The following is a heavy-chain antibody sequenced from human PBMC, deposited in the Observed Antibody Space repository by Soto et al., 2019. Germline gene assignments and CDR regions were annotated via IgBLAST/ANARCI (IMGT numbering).Heavy chain of an antibody. V-gene: IGHV3-74*01. Sequence: PGGSLRLSCAAAGVSCSSYWMHWVRQAPGKGLVWVSHNNSDGSSTNYADSVKGRFTISRDNAKNTLYLQMNSLRVEDTAVYYCARSEGRFLEWFHFDYWGQGTLVTVSS. J-gene: IGHJ4*02. CDR1: GVSCSSYW. D-gene: IGHD3-3*01. CDR3: ARSEGRFLEWFHFDY. CDR2: NNSDGSST.